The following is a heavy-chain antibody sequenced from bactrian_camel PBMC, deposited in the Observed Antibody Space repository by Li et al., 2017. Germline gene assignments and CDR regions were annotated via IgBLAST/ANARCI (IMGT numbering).Heavy chain of an antibody. CDR1: GYKFDEFG. J-gene: IGHJ4*01. D-gene: IGHD2*01. Sequence: VQLVESGGGLVEPGRSLRLSCAASGYKFDEFGMTWVRQAPGQGLQWLSSISSTGGLTSYGDSVKGRSRFSRNIARGTLYLQLNGLKTEDTARYFCAKCPKSWGYDCYTVSDRLIRGQGTQVTVS. V-gene: IGHV3-1*01. CDR2: ISSTGGLT.